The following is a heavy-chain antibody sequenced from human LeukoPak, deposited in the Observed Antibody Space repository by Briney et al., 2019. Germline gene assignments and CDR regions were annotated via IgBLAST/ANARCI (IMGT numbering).Heavy chain of an antibody. V-gene: IGHV1-2*02. CDR3: ALSMIGWFDP. D-gene: IGHD2/OR15-2a*01. CDR1: GYTFTGYY. Sequence: GSVTVSCKASGYTFTGYYMHWVRQAPGQGVEWMGWINPNSGGTNYAQKFQGRVTMTRDTSISTAYMELSRLRSDDTAVYYCALSMIGWFDPWGQGTLVTVSS. J-gene: IGHJ5*02. CDR2: INPNSGGT.